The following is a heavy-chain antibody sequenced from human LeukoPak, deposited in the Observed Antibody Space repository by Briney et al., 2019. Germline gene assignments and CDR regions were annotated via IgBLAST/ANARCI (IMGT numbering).Heavy chain of an antibody. CDR3: ARSDDSSGYYFDY. V-gene: IGHV5-51*01. Sequence: GAALQISCEGSGYGFTSYWIGGGRRMPGKGVGWRGIIYPGDSDTRYSPSFQGQVTISADKSISTAYLQWSSLKASDTAMYYCARSDDSSGYYFDYWGQGTLVTVSS. J-gene: IGHJ4*02. CDR2: IYPGDSDT. CDR1: GYGFTSYW. D-gene: IGHD3-22*01.